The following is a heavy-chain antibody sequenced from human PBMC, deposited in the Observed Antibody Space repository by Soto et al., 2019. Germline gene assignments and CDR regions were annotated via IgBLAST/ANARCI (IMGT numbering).Heavy chain of an antibody. CDR2: IIPILGIA. CDR1: GGTFSSYT. D-gene: IGHD6-13*01. J-gene: IGHJ6*03. Sequence: QVQLVQSGAEVKKPGSSVKVSCKASGGTFSSYTISWVRQAPGQGLEWMGRIIPILGIANYAQKFQGRVTITADKSTSTAYMELSSLRSEDTAVYYCAREQQLDSYSMDVWGKGTTVTVSS. CDR3: AREQQLDSYSMDV. V-gene: IGHV1-69*08.